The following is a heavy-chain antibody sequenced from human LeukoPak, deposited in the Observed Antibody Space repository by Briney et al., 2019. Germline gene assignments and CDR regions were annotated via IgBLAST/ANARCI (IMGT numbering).Heavy chain of an antibody. CDR2: IIPIFGTA. D-gene: IGHD3-9*01. CDR1: GGTFSSYA. CDR3: ARLSDILTGYYGY. Sequence: SVTVSCEASGGTFSSYAISGVRQAPGQGLEWMGGIIPIFGTANYAQKFQGRLTITADKSTTTAYMELSSLRSEDTAVYYCARLSDILTGYYGYWGQGTMVTVSS. J-gene: IGHJ4*02. V-gene: IGHV1-69*06.